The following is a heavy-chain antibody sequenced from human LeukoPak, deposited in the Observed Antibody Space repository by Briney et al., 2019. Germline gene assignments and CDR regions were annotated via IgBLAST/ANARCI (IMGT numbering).Heavy chain of an antibody. D-gene: IGHD3-10*01. CDR1: GFTFSSYS. CDR3: AKDYYYGSGSISDY. V-gene: IGHV3-21*01. J-gene: IGHJ4*02. Sequence: PGRSLRLSCAASGFTFSSYSINWVRQAPGKGLEWVSCVSSTSSFIYYADSVKGRFTISRDNAKNSLYLQMNSLRAEDTAVYYCAKDYYYGSGSISDYWGQGTLVTVSS. CDR2: VSSTSSFI.